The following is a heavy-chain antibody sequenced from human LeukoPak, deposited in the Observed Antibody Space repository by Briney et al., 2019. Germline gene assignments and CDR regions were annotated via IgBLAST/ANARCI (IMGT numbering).Heavy chain of an antibody. D-gene: IGHD6-13*01. CDR3: AKDSGSWYFGAFDI. CDR1: GFTFDDYA. Sequence: GGSLRLSCAASGFTFDDYAIHWVRQAPGKGLEWVSGISWSSGSIGYADSVKGRFTISRDKAKNSLYLQMNSLRAEDTALYYCAKDSGSWYFGAFDIWGQGTMVTVSS. CDR2: ISWSSGSI. V-gene: IGHV3-9*01. J-gene: IGHJ3*02.